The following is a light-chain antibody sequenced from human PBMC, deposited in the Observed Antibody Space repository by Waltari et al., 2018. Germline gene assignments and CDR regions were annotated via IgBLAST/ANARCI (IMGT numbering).Light chain of an antibody. Sequence: QSALTQPASVSASPGQSITISCTGTSSHVGSHDLVSWYQQFPGKAPKLIIYDGNKRPSRVTDRFSGFQSGSTAALTISGLQAEDEADYYCCSDEGDNTWVFGGGTKVTVL. J-gene: IGLJ3*02. CDR2: DGN. CDR3: CSDEGDNTWV. V-gene: IGLV2-23*01. CDR1: SSHVGSHDL.